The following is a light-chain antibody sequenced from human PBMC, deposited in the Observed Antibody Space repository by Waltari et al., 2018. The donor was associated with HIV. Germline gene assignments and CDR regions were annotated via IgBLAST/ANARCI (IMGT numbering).Light chain of an antibody. CDR1: KIEENT. J-gene: IGLJ1*01. CDR2: DDR. CDR3: QLFESTTDLLCA. Sequence: SYVLSQPPSVSVAPGGTARITCGGSKIEENTIHWYQQKPGQAPVMVIYDDRDRPSGIPERFAGSKSGNTATLTISRVDVADECDYYCQLFESTTDLLCAFGSGTKVTVL. V-gene: IGLV3-21*01.